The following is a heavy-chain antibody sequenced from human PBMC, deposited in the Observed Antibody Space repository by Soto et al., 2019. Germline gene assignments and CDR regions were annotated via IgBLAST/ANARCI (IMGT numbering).Heavy chain of an antibody. V-gene: IGHV3-53*01. Sequence: EVQLVESGGGLIQPGGSLRLSCAASGFTVSTNYMNWIRQAPGKGLEWISVLYSGGTTYYADSVKGRFTISRDNSKNTLYLQMNSLRAEDTAVYFCARDGATVAFDLWGRGTLVTVSS. D-gene: IGHD4-17*01. CDR1: GFTVSTNY. J-gene: IGHJ2*01. CDR2: LYSGGTT. CDR3: ARDGATVAFDL.